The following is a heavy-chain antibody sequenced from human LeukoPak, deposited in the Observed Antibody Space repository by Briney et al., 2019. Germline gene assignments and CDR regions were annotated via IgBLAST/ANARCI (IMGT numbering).Heavy chain of an antibody. CDR2: IYSNGSP. CDR3: ARVGSITFGGLIVKTHWYFDL. D-gene: IGHD3-16*02. J-gene: IGHJ2*01. CDR1: GGSISSYY. Sequence: SETLSLTCTVSGGSISSYYWSWIRQPAGKGLEWIGRIYSNGSPNYNPSLKSRVTMSVDTSKNQFSLRLSSVTAADTAVYHCARVGSITFGGLIVKTHWYFDLWGRGTLVTVSS. V-gene: IGHV4-4*07.